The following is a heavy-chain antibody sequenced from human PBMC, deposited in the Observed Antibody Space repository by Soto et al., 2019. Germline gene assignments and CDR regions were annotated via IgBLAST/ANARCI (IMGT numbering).Heavy chain of an antibody. V-gene: IGHV4-59*01. D-gene: IGHD2-15*01. CDR1: VGSISVYY. CDR2: VYYSGST. CDR3: ARDGQSCRGSNCSWYFQY. Sequence: AETLALTCTVSVGSISVYYWSWIRQPPGKGLEWIGYVYYSGSTTYNPSLKSRVTISADTSKNQFSLRLSSVTAADTAVYYCARDGQSCRGSNCSWYFQYWGQGAMVTVSS. J-gene: IGHJ4*02.